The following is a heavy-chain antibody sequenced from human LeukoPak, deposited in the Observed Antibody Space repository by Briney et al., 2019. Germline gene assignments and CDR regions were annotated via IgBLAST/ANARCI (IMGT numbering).Heavy chain of an antibody. V-gene: IGHV3-53*01. Sequence: PGGSLRLSCAASGFTVGSNYMSWVRQAPGKGLEWVSVIYSGGSTYYADSVKGRFTISRDNSKNTLYLQMNSLRAEDTAVYYCARDRGGYYYDSSGYYDYWGQGTLVTVSS. CDR3: ARDRGGYYYDSSGYYDY. J-gene: IGHJ4*02. D-gene: IGHD3-22*01. CDR1: GFTVGSNY. CDR2: IYSGGST.